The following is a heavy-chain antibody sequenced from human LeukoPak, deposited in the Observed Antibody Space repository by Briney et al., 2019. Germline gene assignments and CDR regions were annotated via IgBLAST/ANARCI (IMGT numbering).Heavy chain of an antibody. CDR2: ISSSGSTI. J-gene: IGHJ4*02. CDR3: ARERYSSGWYNY. D-gene: IGHD6-19*01. Sequence: GGSLRLSCAASGFTFSSYEMNWVRQAPGKGLEWVSYISSSGSTIYYADSVKGRFTISRDNAKNSLYLQMNSLRAEDTAVCYCARERYSSGWYNYWGQGTLVTASS. CDR1: GFTFSSYE. V-gene: IGHV3-48*03.